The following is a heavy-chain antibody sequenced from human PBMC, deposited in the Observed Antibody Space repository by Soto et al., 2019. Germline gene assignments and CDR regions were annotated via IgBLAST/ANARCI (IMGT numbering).Heavy chain of an antibody. CDR2: ISHDGSNK. CDR1: GFTFSSYG. Sequence: QVQLVESGGGVVQPGRSLSLTCAASGFTFSSYGMHWVRQAPGKGLEWVEVISHDGSNKYYAESVKGRFTISRDNSKNSLFLQNNSLRDDDTAMYYCAKAGVRRYCSGGSYPYHYCGQGTLVTVSS. J-gene: IGHJ4*02. D-gene: IGHD2-15*01. V-gene: IGHV3-30*18. CDR3: AKAGVRRYCSGGSYPYHY.